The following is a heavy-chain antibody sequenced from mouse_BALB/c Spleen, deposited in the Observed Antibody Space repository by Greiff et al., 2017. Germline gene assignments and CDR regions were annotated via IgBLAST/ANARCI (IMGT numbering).Heavy chain of an antibody. D-gene: IGHD1-1*01. CDR1: GFSLSRYS. J-gene: IGHJ1*01. Sequence: VMLVESGPGLVAPSQSLSITCTVSGFSLSRYSVHWVRQPPGKGLEWLGMIWGGGSTDYNSALKSRLSISKDNSKSQVFLKMNNLQTDDTAMYYSARNYYGSSYWYFDVWGAGTTVTVSS. CDR2: IWGGGST. V-gene: IGHV2-6-4*01. CDR3: ARNYYGSSYWYFDV.